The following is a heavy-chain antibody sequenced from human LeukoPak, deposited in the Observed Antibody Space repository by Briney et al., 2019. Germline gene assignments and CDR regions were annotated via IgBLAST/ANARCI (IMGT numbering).Heavy chain of an antibody. D-gene: IGHD1-26*01. CDR2: ITTSGTST. Sequence: GGSLRLSCATSGFTFSSYEMNWVRQAPGKGLEWVSYITTSGTSTYYADSVKGRFTISRDNGKTALSLQMNSLRAEDTAVYYCVVHSATSCYWGQGTLVTVSS. J-gene: IGHJ4*02. CDR1: GFTFSSYE. CDR3: VVHSATSCY. V-gene: IGHV3-48*03.